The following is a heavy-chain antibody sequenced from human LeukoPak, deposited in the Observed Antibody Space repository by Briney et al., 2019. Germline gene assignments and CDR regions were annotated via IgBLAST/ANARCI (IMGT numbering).Heavy chain of an antibody. CDR3: ARVAPYGSGSSYFDY. V-gene: IGHV1-69*04. CDR1: GGTFSSYA. J-gene: IGHJ4*02. D-gene: IGHD3-10*01. CDR2: IIPILGIA. Sequence: GASVKVSCKASGGTFSSYAISWVRQAPGQGLEWMGRIIPILGIANYAQKFQGRVTITADKSTSTADMELSSLRSEDTAVYYCARVAPYGSGSSYFDYWGQGTLVTVSS.